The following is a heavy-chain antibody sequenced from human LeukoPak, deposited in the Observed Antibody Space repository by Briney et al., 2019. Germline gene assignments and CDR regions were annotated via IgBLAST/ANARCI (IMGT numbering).Heavy chain of an antibody. CDR1: GYTFTSYY. Sequence: ASVKVSCKASGYTFTSYYIHWVRQAPGQGLEWMGIINPSGGSTSYAQKFQGRVTMTRDMSTSTVYMELSSLRSEDTAVYYCARSPPNYYDSSGHFDYWGQGTLVTVSS. CDR2: INPSGGST. V-gene: IGHV1-46*01. D-gene: IGHD3-22*01. CDR3: ARSPPNYYDSSGHFDY. J-gene: IGHJ4*02.